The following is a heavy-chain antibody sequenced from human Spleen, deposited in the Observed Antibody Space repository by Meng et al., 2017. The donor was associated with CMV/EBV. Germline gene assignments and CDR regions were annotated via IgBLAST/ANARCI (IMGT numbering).Heavy chain of an antibody. Sequence: SVKVSCKASGGTFSSYTISWVRQAPGQGLEWMGRIIPILGIANYAQKFQGRVTITADKSTSTAYMELSSLRSEDTAVYYCAIAMVRGVITFNWFDPWGQGTLVTVSS. CDR1: GGTFSSYT. V-gene: IGHV1-69*02. J-gene: IGHJ5*02. D-gene: IGHD3-10*01. CDR3: AIAMVRGVITFNWFDP. CDR2: IIPILGIA.